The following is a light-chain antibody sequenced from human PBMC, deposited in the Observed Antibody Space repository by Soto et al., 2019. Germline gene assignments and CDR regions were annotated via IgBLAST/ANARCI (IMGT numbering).Light chain of an antibody. J-gene: IGLJ2*01. V-gene: IGLV2-8*01. CDR2: AVS. CDR3: TAYAGYNNNMV. CDR1: SSDVGAYNY. Sequence: QSVLTQPPSASGSPGQSVTLSCTGTSSDVGAYNYVSWYQQHPGKAPKFIIYAVSKRPSGVPDRFSGSKSGNTASLTVSGLQAEDEADFYGTAYAGYNNNMVFRGGTKLTVL.